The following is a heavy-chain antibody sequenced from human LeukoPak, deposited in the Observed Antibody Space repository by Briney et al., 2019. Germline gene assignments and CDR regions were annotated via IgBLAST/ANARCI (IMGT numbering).Heavy chain of an antibody. V-gene: IGHV3-30*03. CDR1: GFTFSSYG. Sequence: GGSLRLSCAASGFTFSSYGMHWVRQAPGKGLEWVAVISYDGSNKYYADSVKGRFTISRDNSKNTLYLQMNSLRAEDTAVYYCARVAATWIQLWSGVSWFDPWGQGTLVTVSS. J-gene: IGHJ5*02. CDR2: ISYDGSNK. D-gene: IGHD5-18*01. CDR3: ARVAATWIQLWSGVSWFDP.